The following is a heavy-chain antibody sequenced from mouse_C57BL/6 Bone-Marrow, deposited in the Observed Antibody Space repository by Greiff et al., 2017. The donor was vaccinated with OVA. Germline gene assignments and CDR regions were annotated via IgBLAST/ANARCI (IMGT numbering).Heavy chain of an antibody. D-gene: IGHD2-5*01. V-gene: IGHV1-15*01. J-gene: IGHJ4*01. CDR2: IDPETGGT. CDR3: TRGYSNYYAMDY. Sequence: QVQLQQSGAELVRPGASVTLSCKASGYTFTDYEMHWVKQTPVHGLEWIGAIDPETGGTAYNQKFKGKAILTADKSSSTAYMELRSLTSEYSDVYYCTRGYSNYYAMDYWGQGTSVTVSS. CDR1: GYTFTDYE.